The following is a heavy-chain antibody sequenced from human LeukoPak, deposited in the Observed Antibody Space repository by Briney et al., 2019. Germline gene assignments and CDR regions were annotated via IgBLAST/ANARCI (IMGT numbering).Heavy chain of an antibody. V-gene: IGHV3-33*01. Sequence: GTSLRLSCATSGFTFRSHAMHWVRQSPGKGLEWVAQIWYDGSNKYYADSVKGRFSVSRDNSKNTLYLQMNSLRAEDTAVYYCARARGDYGDYGFDYWGQGTLVTVSS. D-gene: IGHD4-17*01. CDR1: GFTFRSHA. J-gene: IGHJ4*02. CDR3: ARARGDYGDYGFDY. CDR2: IWYDGSNK.